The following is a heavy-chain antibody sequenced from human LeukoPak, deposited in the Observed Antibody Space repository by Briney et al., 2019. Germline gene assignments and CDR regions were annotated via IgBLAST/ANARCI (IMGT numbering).Heavy chain of an antibody. Sequence: PSETPSLTSTVSGGSISSYYWSSSRQPAGKGLEWIGRIYTSGNTNYNPSLKSRVTMSVDTYKNQFSLKLSAVTAADTAVYYCARDRGDYGGPDYWGQGTLVTVSS. CDR2: IYTSGNT. V-gene: IGHV4-4*07. CDR3: ARDRGDYGGPDY. J-gene: IGHJ4*02. CDR1: GGSISSYY. D-gene: IGHD4-23*01.